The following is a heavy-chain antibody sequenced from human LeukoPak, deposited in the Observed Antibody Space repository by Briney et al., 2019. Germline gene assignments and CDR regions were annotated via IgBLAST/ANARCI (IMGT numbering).Heavy chain of an antibody. CDR1: GFTFITSW. J-gene: IGHJ4*02. CDR2: IKPDGSEK. V-gene: IGHV3-7*03. Sequence: GGSLRLSCAASGFTFITSWMSWLRQAPGKGLEWVAHIKPDGSEKYYVDSVKGRFTISRDNSKNTLYLQMNSLRVEDTAVYYCARVGGHWGQGTLVTVSS. CDR3: ARVGGH. D-gene: IGHD3-10*01.